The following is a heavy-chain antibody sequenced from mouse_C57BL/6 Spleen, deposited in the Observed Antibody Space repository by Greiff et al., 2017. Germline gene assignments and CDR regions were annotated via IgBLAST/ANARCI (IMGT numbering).Heavy chain of an antibody. CDR1: GYAFTNYL. D-gene: IGHD1-2*01. Sequence: QVQLQQSGAELVRPGTSVKVSCKASGYAFTNYLIEWVKQRPGQGLEWIGVINPGSGGTNYNEKFKGKATLTADKSSSTAYMQLSSLTSEDSAVYVCARSRSTTAAMDYWGQGTSVTVSS. J-gene: IGHJ4*01. V-gene: IGHV1-54*01. CDR2: INPGSGGT. CDR3: ARSRSTTAAMDY.